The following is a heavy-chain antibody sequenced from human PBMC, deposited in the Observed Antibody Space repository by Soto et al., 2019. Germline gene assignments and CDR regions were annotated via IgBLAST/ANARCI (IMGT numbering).Heavy chain of an antibody. V-gene: IGHV3-30*03. CDR1: GFTFSSYG. CDR2: ISYDGSNK. D-gene: IGHD6-19*01. Sequence: GGSLRLSCAASGFTFSSYGMHWVRQAPGKGLEWVAVISYDGSNKYYADSVKGRFTISRDNSKNTLYLQMNSLRAEDTAVYYCASIAVAGGYWGQGTLVTVSS. CDR3: ASIAVAGGY. J-gene: IGHJ4*02.